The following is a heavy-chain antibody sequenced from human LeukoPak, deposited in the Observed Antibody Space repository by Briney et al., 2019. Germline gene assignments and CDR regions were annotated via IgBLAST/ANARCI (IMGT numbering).Heavy chain of an antibody. Sequence: PSETLSLTCTVSGGSISSYYWSWIRQPPGKGLEWIGYTYYSGSTNYNPSLKSRVTISVDTSKNQLSLKLSSVTAADTAVYYCARGEYYFDYWGQGTLVTVSS. J-gene: IGHJ4*02. CDR2: TYYSGST. CDR1: GGSISSYY. CDR3: ARGEYYFDY. D-gene: IGHD3-10*01. V-gene: IGHV4-59*01.